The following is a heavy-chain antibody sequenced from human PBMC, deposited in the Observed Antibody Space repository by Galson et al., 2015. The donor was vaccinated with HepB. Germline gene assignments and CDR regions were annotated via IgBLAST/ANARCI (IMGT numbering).Heavy chain of an antibody. CDR2: IIPIFGIA. Sequence: GIIPIFGIANYAQKFQGRVTITADESTSTAYMELSSLRSEDTAVYYCASARESGYSYWGQGTLVTVSS. J-gene: IGHJ4*02. V-gene: IGHV1-69*01. CDR3: ASARESGYSY. D-gene: IGHD3-3*01.